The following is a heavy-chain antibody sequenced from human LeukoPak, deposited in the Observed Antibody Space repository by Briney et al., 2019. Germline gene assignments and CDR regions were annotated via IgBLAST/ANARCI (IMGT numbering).Heavy chain of an antibody. Sequence: GGSLRLSCAASGFTFSSYWMSWVRQAPGKGLEWVANIKQDGSEKYYVDSVKGRFTISRDNAKNSPYLQMNSLRAEDTAVYYCARAQVDYDFWSGYLMYFDYWGQGTLVTVSS. D-gene: IGHD3-3*01. J-gene: IGHJ4*02. V-gene: IGHV3-7*01. CDR2: IKQDGSEK. CDR1: GFTFSSYW. CDR3: ARAQVDYDFWSGYLMYFDY.